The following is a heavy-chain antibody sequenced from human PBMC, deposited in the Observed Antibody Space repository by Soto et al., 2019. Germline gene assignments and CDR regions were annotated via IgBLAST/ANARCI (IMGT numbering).Heavy chain of an antibody. V-gene: IGHV1-2*04. J-gene: IGHJ6*03. Sequence: ASVKVSCKASGYTFTGYYMHWVRQAPGQGLEWMGWINPNSGGTNYAQKFQGWVTMTRDTSISTAYMELSRLRSDDTAVYYCASQRLGYYYMDVWDKGTTVTVSS. CDR1: GYTFTGYY. CDR2: INPNSGGT. CDR3: ASQRLGYYYMDV.